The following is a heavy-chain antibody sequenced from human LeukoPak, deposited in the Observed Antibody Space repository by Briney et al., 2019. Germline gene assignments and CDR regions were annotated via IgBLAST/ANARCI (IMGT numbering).Heavy chain of an antibody. CDR2: IYYSGST. CDR1: GGSISSYY. V-gene: IGHV4-59*01. CDR3: ARAPRPDYYYGMDA. J-gene: IGHJ6*02. Sequence: SETLSLTCTVSGGSISSYYWSWIRQPPGKGLEWIGYIYYSGSTNYNPSLKSRVTISVDASKNQFSLKLSSVTAADTAVYYCARAPRPDYYYGMDAWGQGTTVTVSS.